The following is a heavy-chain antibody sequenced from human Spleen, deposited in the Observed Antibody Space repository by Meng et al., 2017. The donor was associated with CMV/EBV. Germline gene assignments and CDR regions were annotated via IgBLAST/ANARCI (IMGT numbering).Heavy chain of an antibody. CDR3: ARDGGYYDFWSGTYMDV. V-gene: IGHV1-46*01. J-gene: IGHJ6*02. CDR2: INPSGGNT. D-gene: IGHD3-3*01. Sequence: ASVKVSCKASGYTFTGDYLHWVRQAPGQGLEWMGIINPSGGNTSYAQKFQGRVTMTRDTSTSTVSMELSSLRSEDTAVYYCARDGGYYDFWSGTYMDVWGQGTTVTVSS. CDR1: GYTFTGDY.